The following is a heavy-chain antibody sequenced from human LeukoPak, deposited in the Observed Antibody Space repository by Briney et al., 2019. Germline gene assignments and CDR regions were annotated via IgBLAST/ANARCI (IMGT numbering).Heavy chain of an antibody. D-gene: IGHD6-13*01. CDR3: AKCEYSSSWSPNDY. CDR1: GFTFSSYG. Sequence: PGRSLRLSCAASGFTFSSYGMHWVRQAPGKGLEWVAVISYDGSNKYYADSVKGRFTISRDNSKNTLYLQMNSLRAEDTAVYYCAKCEYSSSWSPNDYWGQGTLVTVSS. CDR2: ISYDGSNK. J-gene: IGHJ4*02. V-gene: IGHV3-30*18.